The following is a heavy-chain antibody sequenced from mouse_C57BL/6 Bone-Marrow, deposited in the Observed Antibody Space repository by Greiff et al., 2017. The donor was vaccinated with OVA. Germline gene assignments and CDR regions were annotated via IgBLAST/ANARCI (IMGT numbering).Heavy chain of an antibody. D-gene: IGHD1-1*01. CDR3: ARGHYGDYFDY. CDR1: GFTFSDYG. Sequence: EVKLMESGGGLVKPGGSLKLSCAASGFTFSDYGMHWVRQAPEKGLEWVAYISSGSSTIYYADTVKGRFTISRDNAKNTLFLQMTSLRSEDTAMYYCARGHYGDYFDYWGQGTTRTVSS. V-gene: IGHV5-17*01. J-gene: IGHJ2*01. CDR2: ISSGSSTI.